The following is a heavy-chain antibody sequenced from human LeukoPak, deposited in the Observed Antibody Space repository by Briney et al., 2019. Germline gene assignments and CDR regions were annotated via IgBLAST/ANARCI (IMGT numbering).Heavy chain of an antibody. D-gene: IGHD4/OR15-4a*01. Sequence: GGSLRLSCAASGFTFRDYWMIWVRQAPGKGLEWVANIRPDGNDRYLVDSARGRFTISRDNAKNSLYLQMNSLRAEDTAMYYCARGTAGAYDYWGQGTLVTVSS. V-gene: IGHV3-7*01. CDR3: ARGTAGAYDY. CDR2: IRPDGNDR. CDR1: GFTFRDYW. J-gene: IGHJ4*02.